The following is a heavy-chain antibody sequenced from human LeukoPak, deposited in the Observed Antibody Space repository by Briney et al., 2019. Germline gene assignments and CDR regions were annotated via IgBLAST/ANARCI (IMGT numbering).Heavy chain of an antibody. J-gene: IGHJ4*02. CDR3: ARIPANSYYFDY. CDR1: GFTFSDYY. V-gene: IGHV3-11*03. CDR2: ISYSSTYT. Sequence: GGSLRLSCAASGFTFSDYYMAWIRQPPGKGLEWISYISYSSTYTNYADSVKGRFTISRDDARNSLFLQMNSLRAEDTAVYYRARIPANSYYFDYWGPGSLVTVSS.